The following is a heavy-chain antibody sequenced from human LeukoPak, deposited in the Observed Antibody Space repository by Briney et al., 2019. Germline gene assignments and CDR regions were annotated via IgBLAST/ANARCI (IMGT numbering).Heavy chain of an antibody. V-gene: IGHV4-59*11. D-gene: IGHD6-13*01. CDR1: GGSINSHY. Sequence: SETLSLTCTVSGGSINSHYWSWIRQPPGKGLEWIGYVFYPGSTNYNPSLKSRVTMSLDTSRDQFSLRLTSVTAADAAIYYCASRPADSTWYGVFDYWSQGTLVTVSS. CDR2: VFYPGST. CDR3: ASRPADSTWYGVFDY. J-gene: IGHJ4*02.